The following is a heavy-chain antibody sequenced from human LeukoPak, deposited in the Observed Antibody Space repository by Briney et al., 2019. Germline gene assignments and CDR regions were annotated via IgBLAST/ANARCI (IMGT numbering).Heavy chain of an antibody. J-gene: IGHJ4*02. Sequence: PSETLSLTCTVSGGSISSYYWSWIRQPPGKGLEWIGYIYYSGSTNYNPSLKSRVTISVDTSKSQFSLKLSSVTAADTAVYYCARAPTKYSSSWYFDYWGQGTLVTVSS. CDR2: IYYSGST. CDR3: ARAPTKYSSSWYFDY. D-gene: IGHD6-13*01. V-gene: IGHV4-59*01. CDR1: GGSISSYY.